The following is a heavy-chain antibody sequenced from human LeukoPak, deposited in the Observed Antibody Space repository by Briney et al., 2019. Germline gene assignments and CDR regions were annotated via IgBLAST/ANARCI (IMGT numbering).Heavy chain of an antibody. V-gene: IGHV1-46*01. CDR1: GYTFTSYY. CDR2: INPSGGST. D-gene: IGHD2-8*01. J-gene: IGHJ4*02. CDR3: ARVNVEGCFDY. Sequence: GASVKVSCKASGYTFTSYYMHWVRQAPGQGLEWMGIINPSGGSTSYAQKFQGRVTMTRDTSTSTVYMELSSLRSEDTVVYYCARVNVEGCFDYWGQGTLVTVSS.